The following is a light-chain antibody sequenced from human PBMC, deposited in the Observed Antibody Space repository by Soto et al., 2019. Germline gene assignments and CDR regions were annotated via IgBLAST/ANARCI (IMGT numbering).Light chain of an antibody. V-gene: IGLV1-47*01. CDR1: SSNVGSNF. Sequence: QSVLTQPPSASGTPGQRVTISCSGSSSNVGSNFVYWYQQLPGTAPRLLIYRNNQRPSGVPDRFAASKSGTSASLAISGLRSEDEAEYHCAAWDASLSGPLFGGGTKLTVL. CDR2: RNN. CDR3: AAWDASLSGPL. J-gene: IGLJ2*01.